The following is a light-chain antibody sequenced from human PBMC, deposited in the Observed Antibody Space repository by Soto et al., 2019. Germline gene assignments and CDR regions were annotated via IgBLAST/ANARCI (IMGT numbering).Light chain of an antibody. J-gene: IGKJ1*01. V-gene: IGKV1-5*01. CDR2: DAS. CDR3: QQYDSYSWT. Sequence: DIQMTQSPSTLSASVGDRVTITCRASQSINTWLAWFQQKPGRAPMVLIYDASSLETGVPSRFSGSESGTEFTLTIRSVQTDDFATYYCQQYDSYSWTFGQGTKVEIK. CDR1: QSINTW.